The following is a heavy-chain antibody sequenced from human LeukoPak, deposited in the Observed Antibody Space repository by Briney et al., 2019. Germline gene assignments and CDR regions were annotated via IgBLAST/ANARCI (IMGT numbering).Heavy chain of an antibody. V-gene: IGHV3-7*04. CDR1: GFPFSSYW. Sequence: GGSLRLSCVASGFPFSSYWMTWVRQAPGKGLEWVANIKQDGSKKSYVDSVKGRFTSSRDNAKNSLYLQMNSLRAEDTAIYYCTRVGYIDEGIDYWGQGTLVTVSS. D-gene: IGHD5-24*01. CDR2: IKQDGSKK. J-gene: IGHJ4*02. CDR3: TRVGYIDEGIDY.